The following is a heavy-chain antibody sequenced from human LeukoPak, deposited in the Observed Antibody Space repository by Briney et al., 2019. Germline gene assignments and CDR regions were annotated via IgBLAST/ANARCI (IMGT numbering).Heavy chain of an antibody. CDR2: ISGSGGST. J-gene: IGHJ4*02. CDR1: GFTFNNFA. V-gene: IGHV3-23*01. Sequence: GSLRLSCAASGFTFNNFAMSWVRQAPGKGLEWVSAISGSGGSTYYADSVKGRFTISRDNSKNTLYLQMNSLRAEDTAVYYCAKDLRLYSSSSGVLDYWGQGTLVTVSS. CDR3: AKDLRLYSSSSGVLDY. D-gene: IGHD6-6*01.